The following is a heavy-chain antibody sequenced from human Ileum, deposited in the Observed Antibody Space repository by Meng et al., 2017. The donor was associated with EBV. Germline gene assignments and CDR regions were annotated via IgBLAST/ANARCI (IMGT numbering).Heavy chain of an antibody. V-gene: IGHV6-1*01. Sequence: QVQLQQSGPGLLKPAQTLSLTCAISGDSVSSISGAWNWIRQSPSRGLEWLGRTYYRSKWNTDYAVSVSSRITISPDTSKNQFSLQLNSVTPEDTAVYYCARGSYYFDSWGQGTLVTVS. CDR1: GDSVSSISGA. J-gene: IGHJ4*02. D-gene: IGHD1-26*01. CDR2: TYYRSKWNT. CDR3: ARGSYYFDS.